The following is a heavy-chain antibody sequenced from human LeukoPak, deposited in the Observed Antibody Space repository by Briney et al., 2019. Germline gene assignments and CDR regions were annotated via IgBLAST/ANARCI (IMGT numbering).Heavy chain of an antibody. CDR3: AELSITMIGGV. Sequence: SGGSVTRYGSGSGFTCNSCAMQWLPPAPGNGLVWVAFIRYDGSTQSYADSVKGRFTISRDNAKNSLYLQMNSLRAEDTAVYYCAELSITMIGGVWGKGTTVTISS. CDR2: IRYDGSTQ. V-gene: IGHV3-30*02. CDR1: GFTCNSCA. J-gene: IGHJ6*04. D-gene: IGHD3-10*02.